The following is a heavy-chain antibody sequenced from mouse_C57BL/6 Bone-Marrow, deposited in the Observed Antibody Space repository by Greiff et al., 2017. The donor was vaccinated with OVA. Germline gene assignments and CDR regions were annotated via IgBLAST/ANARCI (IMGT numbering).Heavy chain of an antibody. CDR3: ARDDGYPRAMDY. CDR2: INPYNGGT. Sequence: VQLQQSGPVLVKPGASVKMSCKASGYTFTDYYMNWVKQSHGKSLEWIGVINPYNGGTSYNQKFKGKATLTVDESSSTAYMELNSLTSEDSAVYYCARDDGYPRAMDYWGQGTSVNVSS. V-gene: IGHV1-19*01. CDR1: GYTFTDYY. D-gene: IGHD2-3*01. J-gene: IGHJ4*01.